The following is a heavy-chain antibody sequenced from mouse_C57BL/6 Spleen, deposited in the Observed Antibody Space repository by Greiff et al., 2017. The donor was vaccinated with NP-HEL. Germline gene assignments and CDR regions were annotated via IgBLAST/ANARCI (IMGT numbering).Heavy chain of an antibody. Sequence: VQLQESGAELVRPGASVTLSCKASGYTFTDYEMHWVKQTPVHGLEWIGAIDPETGGTAYNQKFKGKAILTADKSSSTAYMELRSLTSEDSAVYYCTRWADDGYPWYFEVWGTGTTVTVSS. V-gene: IGHV1-15*01. CDR1: GYTFTDYE. CDR3: TRWADDGYPWYFEV. J-gene: IGHJ1*03. D-gene: IGHD2-3*01. CDR2: IDPETGGT.